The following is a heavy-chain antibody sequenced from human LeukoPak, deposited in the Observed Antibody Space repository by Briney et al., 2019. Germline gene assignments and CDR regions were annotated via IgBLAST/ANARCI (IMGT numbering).Heavy chain of an antibody. CDR1: GGSITSHY. Sequence: SETLSLTCTVSGGSITSHYWSWIRQPPGKGLEWIAYVLYSVRTKDNPSLQSRLTLSADTSKNQFSLRLSSVTAADTAVYYCATLKRGSIYGYFDFWGQGIKVTVSS. J-gene: IGHJ4*02. CDR2: VLYSVRT. V-gene: IGHV4-59*11. CDR3: ATLKRGSIYGYFDF. D-gene: IGHD5-18*01.